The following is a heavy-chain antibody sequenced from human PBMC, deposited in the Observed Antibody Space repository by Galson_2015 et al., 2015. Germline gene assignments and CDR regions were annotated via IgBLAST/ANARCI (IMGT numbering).Heavy chain of an antibody. V-gene: IGHV3-30*03. CDR2: ISYDGSNDEINK. Sequence: SLRLSCAASGFTFSSYGMHWVRQAPGKGLEWVAVISYDGSNDEINKYYADSVKGRFTISRDNSKNTLYLQMNSLRGEDTAVYYCARRSPAPDYWGQGTLVTVSS. CDR3: ARRSPAPDY. J-gene: IGHJ4*02. D-gene: IGHD2-2*01. CDR1: GFTFSSYG.